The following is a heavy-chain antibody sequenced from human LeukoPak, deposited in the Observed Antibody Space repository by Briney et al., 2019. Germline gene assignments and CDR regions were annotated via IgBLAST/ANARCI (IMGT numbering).Heavy chain of an antibody. CDR2: NYDGGST. CDR1: GGSIRSGDYY. CDR3: ARHYGP. D-gene: IGHD3-10*01. Sequence: PSETLSLTCAGSGGSIRSGDYYWGWIRQPPGKVLEWVGSNYDGGSTYYNPSLKSRDTISVDTSKNQFSLKLNSVTAADTAVYYCARHYGPWGQGTLVTVSS. J-gene: IGHJ5*02. V-gene: IGHV4-39*01.